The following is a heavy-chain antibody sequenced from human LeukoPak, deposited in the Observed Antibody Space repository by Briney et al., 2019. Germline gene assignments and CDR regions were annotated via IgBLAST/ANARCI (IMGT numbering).Heavy chain of an antibody. Sequence: GASVKVSCKASGYTFTNYAIHWVRQAPGQRLEGMGWINAGNGNTKYSQEFQGRVTITRNTSISTAYMELSSLRSEDTAVYYCARAGSDDSSGYYLFYYYYMDVWGKGTTVTVSS. V-gene: IGHV1-3*03. D-gene: IGHD3-22*01. CDR2: INAGNGNT. CDR3: ARAGSDDSSGYYLFYYYYMDV. CDR1: GYTFTNYA. J-gene: IGHJ6*03.